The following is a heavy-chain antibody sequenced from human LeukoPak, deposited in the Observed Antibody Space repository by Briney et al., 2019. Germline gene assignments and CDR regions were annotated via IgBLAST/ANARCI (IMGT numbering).Heavy chain of an antibody. J-gene: IGHJ6*02. D-gene: IGHD4-11*01. CDR2: IYYSGST. CDR1: GGSISSGGYY. CDR3: AGGLQSNYYYGMDV. Sequence: SETLSLTCTVSGGSISSGGYYWSWIRQHPRKGLEWIGYIYYSGSTYYNPSLKSRVTISVDTSKNQFSLKLSSVTAADTAVYYCAGGLQSNYYYGMDVWGQGTTVTVSS. V-gene: IGHV4-31*03.